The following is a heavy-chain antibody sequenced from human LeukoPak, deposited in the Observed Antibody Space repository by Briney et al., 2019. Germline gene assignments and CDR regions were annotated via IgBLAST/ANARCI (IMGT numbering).Heavy chain of an antibody. CDR2: INHSGST. CDR3: ARAALNWNPGGNWFGP. D-gene: IGHD1-1*01. CDR1: GGSFSGYY. J-gene: IGHJ5*02. Sequence: PSETLSLTCAVYGGSFSGYYWSWIRQPPGKGLEWIGEINHSGSTNYNPSLKSRVTISVDTSKNQFSLKLSSVTAADTAVYYCARAALNWNPGGNWFGPWGQGTLVTVSS. V-gene: IGHV4-34*01.